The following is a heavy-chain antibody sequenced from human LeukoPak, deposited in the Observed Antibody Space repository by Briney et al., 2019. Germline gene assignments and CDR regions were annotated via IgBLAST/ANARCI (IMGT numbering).Heavy chain of an antibody. J-gene: IGHJ4*02. CDR3: ARDAEPAAKYYFDY. CDR1: GYTFIIYY. D-gene: IGHD2-2*01. Sequence: ASVKVSCKASGYTFIIYYIHWVRQAPGQGLEWMGIINPSGGSADYAQKFQDRVTMARDTSTSTVYMELGSLRSEDTAVYYCARDAEPAAKYYFDYWGQGTLVTVSS. V-gene: IGHV1-46*01. CDR2: INPSGGSA.